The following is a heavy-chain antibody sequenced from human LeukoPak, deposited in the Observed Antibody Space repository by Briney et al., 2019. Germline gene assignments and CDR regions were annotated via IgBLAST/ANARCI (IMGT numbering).Heavy chain of an antibody. CDR3: AREHLGYSSSWCCDY. V-gene: IGHV6-1*01. CDR1: GDSVSSNSAA. CDR2: TYYRSKCYN. D-gene: IGHD6-13*01. J-gene: IGHJ4*02. Sequence: SQTLSLTCAISGDSVSSNSAAWNWIRQAPAIGLEWLVRTYYRSKCYNDYAVAGKSLISINPDTSKNQFSLQLSSVTPEDTAVYYCAREHLGYSSSWCCDYWGQGTLVTVSS.